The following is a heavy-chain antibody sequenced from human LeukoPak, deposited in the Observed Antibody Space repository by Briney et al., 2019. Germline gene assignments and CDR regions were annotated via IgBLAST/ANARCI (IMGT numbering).Heavy chain of an antibody. CDR1: GFTFSSYA. Sequence: GGSLRLSCAASGFTFSSYAMSWVRQAPGKGLEWVSAISGSGGSTYYADSVKGRFTISRDNSKNTLYLQMNSLRAEDTAVYYCAKDSGLIAAAGNFGYWGQGTLVTAPS. CDR2: ISGSGGST. D-gene: IGHD6-13*01. V-gene: IGHV3-23*01. J-gene: IGHJ4*02. CDR3: AKDSGLIAAAGNFGY.